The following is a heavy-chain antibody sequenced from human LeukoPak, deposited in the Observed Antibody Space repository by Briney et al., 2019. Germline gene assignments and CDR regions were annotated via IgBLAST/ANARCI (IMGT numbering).Heavy chain of an antibody. Sequence: GGSLRLSCAASGFTFSGSALHWVRQASGKGLEWVGRIRSTANGYATAYAASVKGRFTISRDDSKNTAYLQMDSLKTEDTAVYYCTRNYYGSGSYADFDYWGQGTLVTVSS. CDR1: GFTFSGSA. V-gene: IGHV3-73*01. CDR3: TRNYYGSGSYADFDY. J-gene: IGHJ4*02. D-gene: IGHD3-10*01. CDR2: IRSTANGYAT.